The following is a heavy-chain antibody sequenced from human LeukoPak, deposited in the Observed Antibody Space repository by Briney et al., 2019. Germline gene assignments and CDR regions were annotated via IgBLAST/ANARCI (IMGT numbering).Heavy chain of an antibody. CDR3: TKVSHYGSGSYYHGHMDV. V-gene: IGHV3-9*01. D-gene: IGHD3-10*01. CDR1: GFTFDDYA. Sequence: PGGSLRLSCAASGFTFDDYAMHWVRQAPGKGLEWVSSISWNSGIIGYADSVKGRFTVSRDNAKNSLYLQMNSLTTEDTALYYCTKVSHYGSGSYYHGHMDVWGKGTTVIVSS. CDR2: ISWNSGII. J-gene: IGHJ6*03.